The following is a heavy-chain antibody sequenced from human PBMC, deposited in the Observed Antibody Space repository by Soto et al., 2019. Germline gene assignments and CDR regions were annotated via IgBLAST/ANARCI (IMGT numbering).Heavy chain of an antibody. V-gene: IGHV4-34*01. CDR3: ARDSRGYSYGLNFAY. D-gene: IGHD5-18*01. J-gene: IGHJ4*02. CDR1: GGSFSGYY. Sequence: PSETLSLTCAVYGGSFSGYYWSWIRQPPGKGLEWIGEINHSGSTNYNPSLKSRVTISVDTSKNQFSLKLSSVTAADTAVYYCARDSRGYSYGLNFAYWGQGTLVTVSS. CDR2: INHSGST.